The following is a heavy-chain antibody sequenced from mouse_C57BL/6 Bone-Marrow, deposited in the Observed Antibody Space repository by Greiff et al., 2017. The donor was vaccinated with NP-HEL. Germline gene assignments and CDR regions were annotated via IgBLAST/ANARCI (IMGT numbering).Heavy chain of an antibody. CDR3: ARTLYSNYAMDY. CDR1: GFSINSDCY. V-gene: IGHV3-3*01. J-gene: IGHJ4*01. Sequence: EVKLQESGPSLVRPSQPLSLTCTVTGFSINSDCYWIWIRQFPGNKLEYIGYTFYSGITYYNPSLESRTYITRDTSKNQFSLKLSSMTTEDTATYYCARTLYSNYAMDYWGQGTSVTVSS. CDR2: TFYSGIT. D-gene: IGHD2-5*01.